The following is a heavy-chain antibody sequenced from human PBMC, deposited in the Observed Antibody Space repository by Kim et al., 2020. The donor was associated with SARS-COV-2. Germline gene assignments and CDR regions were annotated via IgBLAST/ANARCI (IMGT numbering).Heavy chain of an antibody. CDR2: INTNTGNP. D-gene: IGHD3-10*01. Sequence: ASVKVSCKASGYTFTSSAMNWVRQAPGQGLEWMGWINTNTGNPTYAQDFSGRLVFSLDTSVSTAYLQITSLKAEDTAVYYCARPLYDYASRSKRAFDLWGQGTMVTVSS. CDR3: ARPLYDYASRSKRAFDL. J-gene: IGHJ3*01. V-gene: IGHV7-4-1*02. CDR1: GYTFTSSA.